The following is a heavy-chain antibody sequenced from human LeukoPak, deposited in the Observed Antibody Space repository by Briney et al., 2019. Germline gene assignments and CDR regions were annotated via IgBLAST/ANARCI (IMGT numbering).Heavy chain of an antibody. CDR3: ARAVYFDWLPYVYYFDY. D-gene: IGHD3-9*01. J-gene: IGHJ4*02. Sequence: ASVKVSCKASGYTFTGYYMHWVRQAPGQGLEWMGWINPNSGGTNYAQKFQGRVTMTRDTSISTAYMELSRLRSDDTAVYYCARAVYFDWLPYVYYFDYWGQGTLVTVSS. CDR2: INPNSGGT. CDR1: GYTFTGYY. V-gene: IGHV1-2*02.